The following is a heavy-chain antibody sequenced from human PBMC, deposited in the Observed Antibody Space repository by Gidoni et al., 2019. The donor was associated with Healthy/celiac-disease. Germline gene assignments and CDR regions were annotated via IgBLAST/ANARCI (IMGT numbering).Heavy chain of an antibody. Sequence: QVQLQQWGAGLLKPSETLSLTCAVYGGSLSGYYGSWLRQPPGKGLEWSGEINQSGSTNYNPSLKSRVTISVDTSKNQFSLKLSSVTAADTAVYYCARGRITMIVVVTVGAFDIWGQGTMVTVSS. D-gene: IGHD3-22*01. J-gene: IGHJ3*02. CDR2: INQSGST. V-gene: IGHV4-34*01. CDR1: GGSLSGYY. CDR3: ARGRITMIVVVTVGAFDI.